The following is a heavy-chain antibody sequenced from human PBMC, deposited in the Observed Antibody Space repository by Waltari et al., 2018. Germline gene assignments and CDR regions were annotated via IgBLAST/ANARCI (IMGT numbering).Heavy chain of an antibody. CDR3: ARDRGYCGGDCEGPLGYYGMDV. V-gene: IGHV1-3*01. J-gene: IGHJ6*02. CDR2: INAGNGNT. D-gene: IGHD2-21*02. Sequence: QVQLVQSGAEVKKPGASVKVSCKASGYTFTSYAMHWVRQAPGQRLEWMGWINAGNGNTKYSQKFQGRVTITRDTSASTAYMELSSLRSEDTAVYYCARDRGYCGGDCEGPLGYYGMDVWGQGTTVTVSS. CDR1: GYTFTSYA.